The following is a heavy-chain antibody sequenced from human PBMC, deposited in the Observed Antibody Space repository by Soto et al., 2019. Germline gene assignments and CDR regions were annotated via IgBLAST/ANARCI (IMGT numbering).Heavy chain of an antibody. V-gene: IGHV3-11*01. J-gene: IGHJ4*02. CDR2: ISTTGTTI. Sequence: QVHLVESGGGLVKPGGSLRLSCAASGFTFSDYYMNWVRQAPGKGLEWVAYISTTGTTIYYADFVKGRFTISRDNAKNSLYLKMNSLRADDTAVYYCARDPRSSGWYVPFDYWGQGALVTVSS. D-gene: IGHD6-19*01. CDR1: GFTFSDYY. CDR3: ARDPRSSGWYVPFDY.